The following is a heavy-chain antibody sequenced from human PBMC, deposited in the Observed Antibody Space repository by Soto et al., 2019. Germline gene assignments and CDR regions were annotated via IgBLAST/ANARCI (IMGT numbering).Heavy chain of an antibody. CDR1: GYTFTSYD. CDR3: ARAGDSSSWYDYYGMDV. CDR2: MNPNSGNT. V-gene: IGHV1-8*01. J-gene: IGHJ6*02. D-gene: IGHD6-13*01. Sequence: ASVKVSCKASGYTFTSYDINWVRQATGQGLEWMGWMNPNSGNTGYAQKFQGRVTMTRNTFISTAYMELSSLRSEDTAVYYCARAGDSSSWYDYYGMDVWGQGTTVTVSS.